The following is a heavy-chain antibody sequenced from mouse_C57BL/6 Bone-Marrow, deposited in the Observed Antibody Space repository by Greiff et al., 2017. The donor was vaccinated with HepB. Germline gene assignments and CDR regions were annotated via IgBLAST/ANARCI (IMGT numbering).Heavy chain of an antibody. CDR3: ARYEGYDWFAY. Sequence: DVQLVESGGGLVQPGGSLSLSCAASGFTFTDYYMSWVRQPPGKALEWLGFIRNKANGYTTEYSASVKGRFTISRDNSQSILYLQMNALRAEDSATYYCARYEGYDWFAYWGQGTLVTVSA. V-gene: IGHV7-3*01. CDR2: IRNKANGYTT. CDR1: GFTFTDYY. D-gene: IGHD2-2*01. J-gene: IGHJ3*01.